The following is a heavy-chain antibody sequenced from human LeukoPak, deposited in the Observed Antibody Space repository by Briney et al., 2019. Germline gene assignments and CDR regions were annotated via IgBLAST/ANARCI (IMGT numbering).Heavy chain of an antibody. CDR3: ARETTLAGFASGLGFNY. Sequence: SETLSLTCTVSGASISSWYWSWIRQPPGKGLEWIGYIYGSGNTNYNPSLKSRITMSIDTSKNQFSLELTSVTAADTATYYCARETTLAGFASGLGFNYWGQGVLVTVSS. D-gene: IGHD6-19*01. CDR2: IYGSGNT. CDR1: GASISSWY. J-gene: IGHJ4*02. V-gene: IGHV4-59*01.